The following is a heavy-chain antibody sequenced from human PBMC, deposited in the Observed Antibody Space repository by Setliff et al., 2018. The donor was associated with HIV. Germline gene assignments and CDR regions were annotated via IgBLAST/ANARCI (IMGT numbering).Heavy chain of an antibody. CDR3: ASGGGTTVTPFDY. D-gene: IGHD4-4*01. CDR2: INSDGSSS. V-gene: IGHV3-74*01. CDR1: FSSYW. Sequence: FSSYWMHWVRQAPGKGLVWVSRINSDGSSSSYADSVKGRFTISRDNAKNTLYLQMNSLRAEDTAVYYCASGGGTTVTPFDYWGQGTLVTVSS. J-gene: IGHJ4*02.